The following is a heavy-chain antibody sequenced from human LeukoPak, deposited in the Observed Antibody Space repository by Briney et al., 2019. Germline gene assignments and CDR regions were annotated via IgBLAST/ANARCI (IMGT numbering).Heavy chain of an antibody. V-gene: IGHV1-24*01. CDR3: ATGPFGSWFSDFDY. Sequence: ASVKVSCKVSGYTLTELSMHWVRQAPGKGLEWMGGFDPEGGETIYAQKFQGRVTMTEDTSTDTAYMELSSLRSEDTAVYYCATGPFGSWFSDFDYWGQGTLVTVSS. CDR2: FDPEGGET. J-gene: IGHJ4*02. CDR1: GYTLTELS. D-gene: IGHD6-13*01.